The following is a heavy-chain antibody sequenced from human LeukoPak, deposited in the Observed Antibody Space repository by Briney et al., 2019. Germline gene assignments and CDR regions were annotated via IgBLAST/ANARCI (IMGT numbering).Heavy chain of an antibody. CDR2: TSWDSGSI. CDR1: GFTFDNYA. Sequence: PGGSLRLSCAASGFTFDNYAMQWVRQAPGKGLEWVSGTSWDSGSIHYVDSVKGRFTISRDNAKNSLYPQMNSLRAEDTALYYCATDLGNYYETSGADYWGQGTLVTVSS. D-gene: IGHD3-22*01. V-gene: IGHV3-9*01. J-gene: IGHJ4*02. CDR3: ATDLGNYYETSGADY.